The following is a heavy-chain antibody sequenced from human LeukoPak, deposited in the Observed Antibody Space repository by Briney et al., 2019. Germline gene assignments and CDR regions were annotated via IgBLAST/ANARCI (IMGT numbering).Heavy chain of an antibody. CDR2: ISGSGGST. Sequence: GGSLRLSCAASGFTFSSYAMSWVRQAPGKGLEWVSAISGSGGSTYYADSVKGRFTISRDNSKNTLYLQMNSLRAEDTAVYYCATDTVNLDWFGPWGQGTLVTVSS. J-gene: IGHJ5*02. CDR1: GFTFSSYA. CDR3: ATDTVNLDWFGP. V-gene: IGHV3-23*01. D-gene: IGHD1-20*01.